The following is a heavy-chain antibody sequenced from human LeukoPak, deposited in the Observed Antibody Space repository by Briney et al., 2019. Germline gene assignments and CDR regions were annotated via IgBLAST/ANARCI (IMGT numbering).Heavy chain of an antibody. CDR1: GFTFSSYG. CDR2: ISYDGSNK. CDR3: AKERGELYYYDSSGYYYDY. D-gene: IGHD3-22*01. J-gene: IGHJ4*02. Sequence: GGSLRLSCAASGFTFSSYGMHWVRQAPGKGLEWVAVISYDGSNKYYADSVKGRFTISRDNSKNTLYLQMNSLRAEDTAVYYCAKERGELYYYDSSGYYYDYWGQGTLVTVSS. V-gene: IGHV3-30*18.